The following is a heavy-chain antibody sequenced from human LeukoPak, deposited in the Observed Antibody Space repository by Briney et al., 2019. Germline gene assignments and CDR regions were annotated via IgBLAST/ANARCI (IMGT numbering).Heavy chain of an antibody. J-gene: IGHJ3*02. CDR2: INQDGSEK. CDR3: ARVGLPSVFDI. V-gene: IGHV3-7*05. Sequence: GGSLRLSCAASGFTFFSYWMGWVRQAPGKGLEWVANINQDGSEKYYVDSVKGRFTISRDNAENSLYLQVNSLRAEDMAVYYCARVGLPSVFDIWGQGTMVTVSS. CDR1: GFTFFSYW. D-gene: IGHD3-16*01.